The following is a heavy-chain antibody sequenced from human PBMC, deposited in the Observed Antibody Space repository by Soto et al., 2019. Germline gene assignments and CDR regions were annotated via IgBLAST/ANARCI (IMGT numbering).Heavy chain of an antibody. Sequence: LRLSCAASGITFSSYAMSWVRQAPGKGLEWVSAISGSGGSTYYADSVKGRFTISRDNSKNTLYLQMNSLRAEDTAVYYCAPMVRGVETCFDYWGQGTLVTVSS. CDR2: ISGSGGST. V-gene: IGHV3-23*01. CDR1: GITFSSYA. J-gene: IGHJ4*02. D-gene: IGHD3-10*01. CDR3: APMVRGVETCFDY.